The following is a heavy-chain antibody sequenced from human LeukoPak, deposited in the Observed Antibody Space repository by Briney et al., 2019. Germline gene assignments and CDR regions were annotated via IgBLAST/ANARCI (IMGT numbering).Heavy chain of an antibody. J-gene: IGHJ6*03. CDR1: GFTFGDFA. CDR3: TRDRLERQYDYYHMDV. Sequence: PGGSLRLSCTTSGFTFGDFAMGWFRQAPGKGPEWVGFIRSKIYGATTEYAASVKGRFTISRDESRSIAYLQMGSVKIEDTAVYYCTRDRLERQYDYYHMDVWGKGTTVTVTS. CDR2: IRSKIYGATT. D-gene: IGHD1-1*01. V-gene: IGHV3-49*03.